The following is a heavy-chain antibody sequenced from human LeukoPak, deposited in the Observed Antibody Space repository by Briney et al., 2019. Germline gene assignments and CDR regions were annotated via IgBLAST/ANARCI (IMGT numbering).Heavy chain of an antibody. CDR3: ARGAGLYSSSSYYFDY. CDR2: ISSSSSYI. CDR1: GFTFSSYS. J-gene: IGHJ4*02. V-gene: IGHV3-21*01. D-gene: IGHD6-13*01. Sequence: PGGSLRLSCAASGFTFSSYSMNWVRQAPGKGLEWVSSISSSSSYIYYADSVKGRFTISRDNAKNSLYLQMNSLRAEDTAVYYCARGAGLYSSSSYYFDYWGQGTLVTVSS.